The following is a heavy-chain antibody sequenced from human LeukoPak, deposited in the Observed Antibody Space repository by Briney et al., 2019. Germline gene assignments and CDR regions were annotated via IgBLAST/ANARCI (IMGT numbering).Heavy chain of an antibody. J-gene: IGHJ3*02. D-gene: IGHD3-22*01. CDR1: GFTFSNAW. Sequence: PGGSLRLSCAVSGFTFSNAWMNWVRQAPGKGLEWVSAISGSGGSTYYADSVKGRFTISRDNSKNTLYLQMNSLRAEDTAVYHCAKDQTYYYDSSGYYPNDAFDIWGQGTMVTVSS. V-gene: IGHV3-23*01. CDR2: ISGSGGST. CDR3: AKDQTYYYDSSGYYPNDAFDI.